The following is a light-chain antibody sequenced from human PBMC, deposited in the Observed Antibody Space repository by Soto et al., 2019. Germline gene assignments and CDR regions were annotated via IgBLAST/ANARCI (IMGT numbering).Light chain of an antibody. V-gene: IGLV2-23*03. CDR2: EGS. J-gene: IGLJ1*01. Sequence: QSALTQPASVSGSPGQSITRSCTGTSSDVGSYNLVSWYQQHPGKAPKLMIYEGSKRPSGVSNRFSGSKSGNTASLTISGLQAEDEADYYCCSFAGSNTFVFGTGTKLTV. CDR3: CSFAGSNTFV. CDR1: SSDVGSYNL.